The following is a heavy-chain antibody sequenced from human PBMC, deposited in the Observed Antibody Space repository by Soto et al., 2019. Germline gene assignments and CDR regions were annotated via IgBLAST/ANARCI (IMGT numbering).Heavy chain of an antibody. V-gene: IGHV3-7*03. CDR2: IKQDGSHT. CDR3: ARIGYSSSSLDY. Sequence: EVQLVESGGGLVQPGGSLRLSCAASGFIFSNYCMTWVRQAPGKGLEWVANIKQDGSHTYYMDSVKGRFTISRDNAKNSVYLQMNSLRAEDTAVFYCARIGYSSSSLDYWGQGTLVTVSS. CDR1: GFIFSNYC. D-gene: IGHD6-6*01. J-gene: IGHJ4*02.